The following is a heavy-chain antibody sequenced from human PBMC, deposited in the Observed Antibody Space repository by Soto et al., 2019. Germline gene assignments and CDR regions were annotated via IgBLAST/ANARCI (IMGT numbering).Heavy chain of an antibody. J-gene: IGHJ4*02. CDR2: MSSDGSKI. D-gene: IGHD1-26*01. CDR3: AKDEGVGGTLGLSDY. Sequence: QVQLVESGGGAVQPGESLRLSCVASGFDFTYYAMHWVRQAPGKGLESVAVMSSDGSKIHHTDSVKGRFTISRDNSRNALYLQMNSLKTEDTAVYFCAKDEGVGGTLGLSDYWGQGTLVSVSS. CDR1: GFDFTYYA. V-gene: IGHV3-30*18.